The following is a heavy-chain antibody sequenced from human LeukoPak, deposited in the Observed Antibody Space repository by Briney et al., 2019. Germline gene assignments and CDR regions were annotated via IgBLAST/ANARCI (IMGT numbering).Heavy chain of an antibody. CDR2: INHSGST. Sequence: SSEALSLTCAVYGGSFSGYYWSWIRQPPGKGLEWIGEINHSGSTNYNPSLKSRVTISVDTSKNQFSLKLSSVTAADTAVYYCARAWTNLAHYYYMDVWGKGTTVTVSS. V-gene: IGHV4-34*01. CDR1: GGSFSGYY. CDR3: ARAWTNLAHYYYMDV. D-gene: IGHD2-8*01. J-gene: IGHJ6*03.